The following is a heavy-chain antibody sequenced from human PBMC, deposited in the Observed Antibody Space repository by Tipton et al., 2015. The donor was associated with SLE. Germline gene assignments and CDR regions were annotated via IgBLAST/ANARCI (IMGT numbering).Heavy chain of an antibody. V-gene: IGHV3-21*01. Sequence: SLRLSCTGSGFTFISYNMNWVRQAPGKGLEWVSFISSTGTYINYADSVKGRFTISRDNAKNSLFLQMDSLRAEDTAMYYCVRVRVGALEITGWGQGTLVTVS. D-gene: IGHD1-26*01. CDR3: VRVRVGALEITG. J-gene: IGHJ4*02. CDR1: GFTFISYN. CDR2: ISSTGTYI.